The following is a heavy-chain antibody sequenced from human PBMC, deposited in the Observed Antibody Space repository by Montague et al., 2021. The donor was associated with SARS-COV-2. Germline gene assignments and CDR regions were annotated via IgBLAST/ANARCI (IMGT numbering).Heavy chain of an antibody. CDR3: ARVGRQQLVRLSGMDV. Sequence: SETLSLTCTVSGGSISSYYWSWIRQPPGKGLEWIGYIYYSGSTNYNPSLKGRVTISVDTSKNQFSLKLSSVTAADTAVYYCARVGRQQLVRLSGMDVWGQGTTVTVSS. CDR2: IYYSGST. V-gene: IGHV4-59*01. CDR1: GGSISSYY. D-gene: IGHD6-13*01. J-gene: IGHJ6*02.